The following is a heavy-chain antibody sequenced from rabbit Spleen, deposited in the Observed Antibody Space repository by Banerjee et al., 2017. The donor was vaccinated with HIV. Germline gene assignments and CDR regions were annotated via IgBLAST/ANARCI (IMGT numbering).Heavy chain of an antibody. J-gene: IGHJ3*01. CDR2: IAGSGSGFT. V-gene: IGHV1S40*01. Sequence: QSLEESGGDLVKPGASLTLTCTASGFSFSSNDYMCWVRQAPGKGLEWISCIAGSGSGFTYSATWAKGRFTCSKTSSTTVTLQMTRLTAADTATYFCGRGSATMTMMITGYYLSLWGQGTRVTVS. CDR1: GFSFSSNDY. D-gene: IGHD2-1*01. CDR3: GRGSATMTMMITGYYLSL.